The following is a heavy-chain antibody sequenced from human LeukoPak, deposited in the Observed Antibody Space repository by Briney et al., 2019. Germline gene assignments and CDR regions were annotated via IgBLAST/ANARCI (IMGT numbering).Heavy chain of an antibody. Sequence: GGSLRLSCAASGFTFSSYGMHWVRQAPGKGLEWVAVIWYDGSNKYYADSVKGRFTISRDNSKNTLYLRMNSLRAEDTAVYYCARGQGQQLGDPDFDYWGQGTLVAVSS. CDR1: GFTFSSYG. CDR3: ARGQGQQLGDPDFDY. J-gene: IGHJ4*02. D-gene: IGHD6-13*01. CDR2: IWYDGSNK. V-gene: IGHV3-33*01.